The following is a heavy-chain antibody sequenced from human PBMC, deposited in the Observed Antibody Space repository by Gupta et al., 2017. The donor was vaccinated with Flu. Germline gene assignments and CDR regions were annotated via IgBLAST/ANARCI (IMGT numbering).Heavy chain of an antibody. Sequence: QVQLQESGPGLVKPSETLSLTCTVSGGSISGYYWNWLRQPPGKGLEWIGYIYYTGTTNYNPSLRSRVTISVDTSRNEFSLKLSSVTAADTAVYYCARRFARGNDYYGMDVWGQGTTVTVSS. CDR3: ARRFARGNDYYGMDV. V-gene: IGHV4-59*08. D-gene: IGHD3-10*01. CDR2: IYYTGTT. J-gene: IGHJ6*02. CDR1: GGSISGYY.